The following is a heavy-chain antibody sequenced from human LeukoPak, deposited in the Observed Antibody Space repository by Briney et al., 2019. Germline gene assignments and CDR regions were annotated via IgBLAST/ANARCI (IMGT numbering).Heavy chain of an antibody. D-gene: IGHD4-17*01. Sequence: ASVKVSCKPSGYTFTTYGITCGRQAPGQRVKGMGWISAYNGNTNYAQKLQGRVTMTIDTSMSTAYMELRSLRFDDTAVYYCARPNGDYVGDYFDYWGQGTLVTVSS. J-gene: IGHJ4*02. CDR2: ISAYNGNT. CDR3: ARPNGDYVGDYFDY. CDR1: GYTFTTYG. V-gene: IGHV1-18*04.